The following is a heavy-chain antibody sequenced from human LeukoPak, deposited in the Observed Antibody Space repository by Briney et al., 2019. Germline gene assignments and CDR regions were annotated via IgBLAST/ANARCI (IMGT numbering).Heavy chain of an antibody. CDR2: IYENGGTT. CDR1: GFTFRSHA. CDR3: AKGYDFWSGWYFDY. J-gene: IGHJ4*02. Sequence: GGSLRLSCVGSGFTFRSHAMSWVRQAPEKGLEFVSGIYENGGTTYYADSVKGRFSISRDNSKNTLYLQMDSLRGEDTAVYYCAKGYDFWSGWYFDYWGQGTLVTVSS. D-gene: IGHD3-3*01. V-gene: IGHV3-23*01.